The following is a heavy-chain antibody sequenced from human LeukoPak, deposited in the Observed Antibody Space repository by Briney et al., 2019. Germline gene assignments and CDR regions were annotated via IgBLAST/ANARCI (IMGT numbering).Heavy chain of an antibody. CDR3: ARVLSWLVYAFDI. Sequence: ASLKVSCKPSGYTFTSYGISCVRQAPGQRLEWMGCIRAYNGNTNYAQKLQGTVTMTTDTSTSTDYMELRSLKSDDSDVYYCARVLSWLVYAFDIWGQGTMVTVSS. J-gene: IGHJ3*02. V-gene: IGHV1-18*04. CDR1: GYTFTSYG. CDR2: IRAYNGNT. D-gene: IGHD6-19*01.